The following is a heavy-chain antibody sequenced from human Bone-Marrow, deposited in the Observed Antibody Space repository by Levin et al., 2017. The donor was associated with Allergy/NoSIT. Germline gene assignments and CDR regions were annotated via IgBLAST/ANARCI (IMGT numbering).Heavy chain of an antibody. J-gene: IGHJ4*02. CDR2: ISSSGST. Sequence: SETLSLTCTVSGGSVSSDTYYWSWIRQPPGKGLEWIGYISSSGSTSYHPSLMSRVTISLHTSKNQFSLRLTSVTPADTAVYYCARDDYSDFTGWVWGQGSLVTVSS. CDR3: ARDDYSDFTGWV. V-gene: IGHV4-61*01. CDR1: GGSVSSDTYY. D-gene: IGHD3-9*01.